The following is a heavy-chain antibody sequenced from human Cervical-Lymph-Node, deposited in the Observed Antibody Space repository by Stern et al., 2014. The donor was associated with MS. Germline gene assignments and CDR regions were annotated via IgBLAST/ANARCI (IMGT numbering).Heavy chain of an antibody. CDR2: IFYTGST. V-gene: IGHV4-59*03. J-gene: IGHJ5*02. D-gene: IGHD4-11*01. CDR3: ARYYSNFGWFDP. Sequence: QLQLQESGPGLVRPSETLSLTCTVSGGSISTYYWTWMRQPPGKGLEWIGYIFYTGSTKYNPSLKSRVTISIDTSENKFSLKLTSVTAADTAIYYCARYYSNFGWFDPWGQGTLVTVSS. CDR1: GGSISTYY.